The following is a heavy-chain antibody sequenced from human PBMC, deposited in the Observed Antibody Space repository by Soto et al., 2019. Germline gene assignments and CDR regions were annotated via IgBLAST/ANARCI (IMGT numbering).Heavy chain of an antibody. Sequence: QVQLVESGGGVVQPGTSLRLPCVGSGFTFRSYVIHWVRQAPGKGLEWVALTSYDGSNKDYGDSVKGRFNISRDNSRNTVDLQMDSLRREDTALYYCARWGTTGGLDVWGQGTLVSVSS. CDR2: TSYDGSNK. J-gene: IGHJ1*01. D-gene: IGHD3-16*01. CDR3: ARWGTTGGLDV. CDR1: GFTFRSYV. V-gene: IGHV3-30*19.